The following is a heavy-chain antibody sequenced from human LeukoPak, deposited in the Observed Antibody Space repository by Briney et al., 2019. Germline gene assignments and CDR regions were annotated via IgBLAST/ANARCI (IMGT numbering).Heavy chain of an antibody. CDR2: ISFDGSKK. J-gene: IGHJ4*02. CDR3: AREAAALRTFDY. V-gene: IGHV3-30-3*01. Sequence: PGGSLRLSCAASGFTFTSYDMHWVRQAPGKGLEWVAGISFDGSKKYYADSVKGRLTISRDNSKNTMYLQMNNLRDEDTAVYYCAREAAALRTFDYWGQGTLVTVSS. D-gene: IGHD6-13*01. CDR1: GFTFTSYD.